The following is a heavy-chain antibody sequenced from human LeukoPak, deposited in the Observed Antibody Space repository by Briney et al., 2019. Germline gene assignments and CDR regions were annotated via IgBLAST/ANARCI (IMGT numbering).Heavy chain of an antibody. CDR3: ARVRMWNYGTRFDY. Sequence: SETLSLTCAVYGGSFSGYYWSSIRQPPGKGLEWIGEINHSGSTNYNPSLKSRVTISVDTSKNQFSLKLSSVTAADTAVYHCARVRMWNYGTRFDYWGQGTLVTVSS. CDR2: INHSGST. CDR1: GGSFSGYY. J-gene: IGHJ4*02. D-gene: IGHD1-7*01. V-gene: IGHV4-34*01.